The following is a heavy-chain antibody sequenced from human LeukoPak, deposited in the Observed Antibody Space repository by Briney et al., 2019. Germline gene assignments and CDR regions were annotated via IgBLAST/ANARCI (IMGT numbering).Heavy chain of an antibody. CDR1: GFTFSSXE. Sequence: RLSCAGSGFTFSSXEMNWVRQAPGKGLEWVSYISSSGRAIYYADSVKGRFTVSRDNAKNSLYLQMNSLRAEDTAVYYCARCPRWAHFDYWGQGXXXXVS. D-gene: IGHD4-23*01. V-gene: IGHV3-48*03. J-gene: IGHJ4*02. CDR3: ARCPRWAHFDY. CDR2: ISSSGRAI.